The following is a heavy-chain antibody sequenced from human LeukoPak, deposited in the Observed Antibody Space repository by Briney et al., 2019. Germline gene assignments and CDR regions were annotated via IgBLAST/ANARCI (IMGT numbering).Heavy chain of an antibody. CDR2: ISYDGSNK. V-gene: IGHV3-30*18. J-gene: IGHJ5*02. Sequence: GRSLRLSCAASGFTFSSYGMHWVRQAPGKGLEWVAVISYDGSNKYYADSVKGRFTISRDNSKNTLYLQMNSLRAEDMAVYYCAKAPYGGNPYSWFDPWGQGTLVTVSS. D-gene: IGHD4-23*01. CDR3: AKAPYGGNPYSWFDP. CDR1: GFTFSSYG.